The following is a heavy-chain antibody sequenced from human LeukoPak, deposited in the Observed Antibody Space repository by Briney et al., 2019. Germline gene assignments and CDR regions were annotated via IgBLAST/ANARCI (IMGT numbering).Heavy chain of an antibody. V-gene: IGHV5-51*01. Sequence: GESLKISCKASGYSFTTYWIAWVRQLPGKGLAWMGIIYPGDSDTRYSPSFQGQVTISADKSISTAYLQWSSLKASDTAMYYCARRLDTAMVNAFDIWGQGTMVTVSS. CDR1: GYSFTTYW. J-gene: IGHJ3*02. CDR2: IYPGDSDT. D-gene: IGHD5-18*01. CDR3: ARRLDTAMVNAFDI.